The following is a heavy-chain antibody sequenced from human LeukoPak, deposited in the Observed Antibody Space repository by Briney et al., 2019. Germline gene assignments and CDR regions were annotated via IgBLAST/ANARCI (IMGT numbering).Heavy chain of an antibody. J-gene: IGHJ3*02. Sequence: GASVKVSCKASGYTFTGYYMHWVRQAPGQGLEWMGWINPNSGGTSYAQKFQGRVTMTRDTSISTAYMELSRLRSDDTAVYYCARESDIGYCSGGSCYEVAFDIWGQGTMVTVSS. CDR1: GYTFTGYY. D-gene: IGHD2-15*01. CDR2: INPNSGGT. CDR3: ARESDIGYCSGGSCYEVAFDI. V-gene: IGHV1-2*02.